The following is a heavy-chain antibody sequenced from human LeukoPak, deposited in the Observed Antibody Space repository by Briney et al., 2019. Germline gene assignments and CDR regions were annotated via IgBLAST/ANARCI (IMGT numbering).Heavy chain of an antibody. D-gene: IGHD3-10*01. V-gene: IGHV3-48*03. CDR1: GFSFSGFD. CDR2: IGTSVKAI. Sequence: GGSLRLSCAASGFSFSGFDMNWVRQAPGKGLEWIAHIGTSVKAIYYADSVKGRFTISRDNARDSLFLRMDSLRVEDTAVYYCARDSVWFGDLLNWGQGALVIVST. J-gene: IGHJ4*02. CDR3: ARDSVWFGDLLN.